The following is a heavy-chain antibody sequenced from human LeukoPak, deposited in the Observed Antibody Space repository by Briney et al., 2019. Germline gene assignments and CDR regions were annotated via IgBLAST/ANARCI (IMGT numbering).Heavy chain of an antibody. D-gene: IGHD4-17*01. CDR1: GFTFSHTW. CDR3: ATNDSDDYIPDS. CDR2: IQSKTDGGTT. V-gene: IGHV3-15*01. J-gene: IGHJ4*02. Sequence: GGSLRLSCAASGFTFSHTWMTWVRQAPGKGLEWVGQIQSKTDGGTTDYAAPVKGRFTISRDDSKSALYLQMNSLKTDDTAVYFCATNDSDDYIPDSWGQGTLVTVSS.